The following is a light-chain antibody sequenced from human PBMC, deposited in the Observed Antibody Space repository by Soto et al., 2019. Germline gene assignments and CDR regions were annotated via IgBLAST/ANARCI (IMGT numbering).Light chain of an antibody. V-gene: IGKV1-5*01. J-gene: IGKJ5*01. CDR3: QQYNSYPVT. Sequence: DTRMTQSPASVSASVGDKLTITCRASQNTRDWLAWYQQKPGKAPKLLIYDASSLESGVPSRFSGSGSGTEFTLTISSLQPYDFATYYCQQYNSYPVTFGQGTRLEIK. CDR1: QNTRDW. CDR2: DAS.